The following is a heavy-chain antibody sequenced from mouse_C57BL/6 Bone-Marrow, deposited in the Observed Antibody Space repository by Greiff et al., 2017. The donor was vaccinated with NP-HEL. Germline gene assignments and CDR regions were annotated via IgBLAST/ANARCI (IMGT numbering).Heavy chain of an antibody. D-gene: IGHD1-1*01. J-gene: IGHJ1*03. CDR1: GYTFTSYW. CDR2: IDPNSGGT. V-gene: IGHV1-72*01. CDR3: ARYYYGSRGWYFDV. Sequence: QVHVKQSGADLVKPGASVKLSCKASGYTFTSYWMHWVKQRPGRGLEWIGRIDPNSGGTKFNEKFKTKATLTVAKPSSTAYMQLSSLTSEDSAVYYCARYYYGSRGWYFDVWGTGTTVTVSS.